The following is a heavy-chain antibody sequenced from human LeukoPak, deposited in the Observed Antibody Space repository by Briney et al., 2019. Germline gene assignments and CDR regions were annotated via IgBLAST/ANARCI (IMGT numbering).Heavy chain of an antibody. CDR2: ISGSGGST. V-gene: IGHV3-23*01. CDR1: GFTFSSYA. CDR3: ARDSVAGTESIGFDY. D-gene: IGHD6-19*01. J-gene: IGHJ4*02. Sequence: GGSLRLSCAASGFTFSSYAMSWVRQAPGKGLEWVSAISGSGGSTYYADSVKGRFTISRDNSKNTLYLQMNSLRAEDAAVYYCARDSVAGTESIGFDYWGQGTLVTVSS.